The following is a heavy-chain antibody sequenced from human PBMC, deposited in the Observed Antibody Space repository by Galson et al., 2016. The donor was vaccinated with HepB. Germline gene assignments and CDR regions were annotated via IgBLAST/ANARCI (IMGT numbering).Heavy chain of an antibody. CDR1: GFTFSSYG. J-gene: IGHJ4*02. Sequence: SLRLSCAASGFTFSSYGIHWVRQAPGKGLEWVAIISYDGSNKYDADSVKGRFTISKDNSKNTLYLQMNSLRAEDTAVYYCAKSGYGSGSYPGYWGQGTLVTVSS. D-gene: IGHD3-10*01. V-gene: IGHV3-30*18. CDR3: AKSGYGSGSYPGY. CDR2: ISYDGSNK.